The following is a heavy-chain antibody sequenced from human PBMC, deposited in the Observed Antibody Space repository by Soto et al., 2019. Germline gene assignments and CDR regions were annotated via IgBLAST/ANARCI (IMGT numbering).Heavy chain of an antibody. D-gene: IGHD1-1*01. CDR1: GFTFNNYW. Sequence: EVQLVESGGELVQPGGSLRLSCAASGFTFNNYWMHWVRQAPGKGLVWVSRINTDGSRTNYADSVKGRFTISRDNAKNTLYLQMDSLRAEDTAVYYCAKVATGSYNWFDPWGQGTLVTVS. CDR3: AKVATGSYNWFDP. CDR2: INTDGSRT. J-gene: IGHJ5*02. V-gene: IGHV3-74*01.